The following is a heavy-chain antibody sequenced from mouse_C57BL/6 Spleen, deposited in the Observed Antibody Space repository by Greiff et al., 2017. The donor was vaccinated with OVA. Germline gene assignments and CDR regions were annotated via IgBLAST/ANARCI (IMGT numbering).Heavy chain of an antibody. D-gene: IGHD1-1*01. J-gene: IGHJ1*03. CDR2: IYPGDGDT. CDR3: ARKGVVATSYFDV. CDR1: GYAFSSYW. Sequence: VQLQQSGAELVKPGASVKISCKASGYAFSSYWMNWVKRRPGKGLEWIGQIYPGDGDTNYNGKFKGKATLTADKSSSTAYMQLSSLTSEDSAVYFCARKGVVATSYFDVWGTGTTVTVSS. V-gene: IGHV1-80*01.